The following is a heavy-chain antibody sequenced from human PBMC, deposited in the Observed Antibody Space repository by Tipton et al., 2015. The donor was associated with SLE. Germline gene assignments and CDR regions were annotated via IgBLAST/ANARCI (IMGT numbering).Heavy chain of an antibody. CDR1: GGSISSGGYY. Sequence: TLSLTCTVSGGSISSGGYYWSWIRQHPGKGLEWIGYIYYSGSTNYNPSLKSRVTISVDTSKNQFSLKLSSVTAADTAVYYCARSAGYGSSWAHFDYWGQGTLVTVSS. J-gene: IGHJ4*02. V-gene: IGHV4-61*08. CDR2: IYYSGST. CDR3: ARSAGYGSSWAHFDY. D-gene: IGHD6-13*01.